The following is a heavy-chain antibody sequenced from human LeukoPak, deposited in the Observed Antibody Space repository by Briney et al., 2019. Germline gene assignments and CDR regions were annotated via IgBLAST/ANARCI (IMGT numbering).Heavy chain of an antibody. CDR1: GYTFTSYG. CDR2: IIPIFGTA. Sequence: SVKVSCKASGYTFTSYGISWVRQAPGQGLEWMGGIIPIFGTANYAQKFQGRVTVTADESTSTAYMELSSLRSEDTAVYYCARGDYVWGSYRPAYYFDYWGQGTLVTVSS. V-gene: IGHV1-69*13. J-gene: IGHJ4*02. CDR3: ARGDYVWGSYRPAYYFDY. D-gene: IGHD3-16*02.